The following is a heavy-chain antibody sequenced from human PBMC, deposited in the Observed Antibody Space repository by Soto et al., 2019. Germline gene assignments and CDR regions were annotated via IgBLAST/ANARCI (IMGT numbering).Heavy chain of an antibody. CDR3: ARDGSGWDYYFGMDV. Sequence: SETLSLTCTVSGGSIRSSSYYWGWILQPPGKGLEWIGSIYYSGTTYYNPSLKSRVTISLDTSKNQFSPKLSSVTAADTAVYYCARDGSGWDYYFGMDVWGQGTTVTVSS. CDR1: GGSIRSSSYY. CDR2: IYYSGTT. J-gene: IGHJ6*02. V-gene: IGHV4-39*02. D-gene: IGHD6-19*01.